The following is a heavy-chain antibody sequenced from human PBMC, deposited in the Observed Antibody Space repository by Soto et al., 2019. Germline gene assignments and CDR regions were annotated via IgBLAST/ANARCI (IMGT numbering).Heavy chain of an antibody. Sequence: EGQLLESGGGLVQPGGSLRLSCAASGFTFSSYAMSWVRQAPGKGLEWVSAISGSGGSTYYADSVKGRFTISRDNSKNTLYLQMNSLRAEDTAVYYCAKTRAKQWLVPVDYWGQGTLVTVSS. V-gene: IGHV3-23*01. CDR2: ISGSGGST. J-gene: IGHJ4*02. CDR3: AKTRAKQWLVPVDY. D-gene: IGHD6-19*01. CDR1: GFTFSSYA.